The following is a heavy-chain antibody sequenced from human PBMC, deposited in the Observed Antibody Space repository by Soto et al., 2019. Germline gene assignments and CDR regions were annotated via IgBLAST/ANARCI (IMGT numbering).Heavy chain of an antibody. CDR3: AASTPYYDILTGYQGWFDP. J-gene: IGHJ5*02. CDR2: IVVGSGNT. Sequence: SVKVSCKASGFTFTSSAVQWVRQARGQRLEWIGWIVVGSGNTNYAQKFQERVTITRDMSTSTAYMELSSLRSEDTAVYYCAASTPYYDILTGYQGWFDPWGQGTLVTVSS. CDR1: GFTFTSSA. D-gene: IGHD3-9*01. V-gene: IGHV1-58*01.